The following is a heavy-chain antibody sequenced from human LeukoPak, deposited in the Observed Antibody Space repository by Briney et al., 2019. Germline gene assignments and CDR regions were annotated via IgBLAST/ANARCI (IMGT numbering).Heavy chain of an antibody. CDR2: ISSSSSYI. V-gene: IGHV3-21*01. D-gene: IGHD2-2*01. J-gene: IGHJ4*02. CDR3: ARDVVPAAGVAFDY. CDR1: GFTFSSYW. Sequence: GGSLRLSCAASGFTFSSYWMSWVRQAPGKGLEWVSSISSSSSYIYYADSVKGRFTISRDNAKNSLYLQMNSLRAEDTAVYYCARDVVPAAGVAFDYWGQGTLVTVSS.